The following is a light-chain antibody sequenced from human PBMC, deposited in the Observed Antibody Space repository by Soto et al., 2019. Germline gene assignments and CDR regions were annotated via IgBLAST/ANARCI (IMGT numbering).Light chain of an antibody. CDR1: QSVSSS. J-gene: IGKJ1*01. CDR2: SAS. CDR3: QQYSDWWT. V-gene: IGKV3-15*01. Sequence: EIVMTQSPGALSVSPGETATLSCRASQSVSSSLAWYQQKPGQAPRLLIYSASTRAIGIPARFRGSGSGTEFTLTISSLQFGDSAVYYCQQYSDWWTFGQGTKVDIK.